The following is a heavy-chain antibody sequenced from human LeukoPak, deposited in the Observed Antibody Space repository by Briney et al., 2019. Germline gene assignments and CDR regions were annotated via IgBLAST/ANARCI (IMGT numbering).Heavy chain of an antibody. CDR2: SYTSGST. CDR3: ARDPPYGDYWYFDL. Sequence: SETLSLTCTVSGGSISSYYWSWIRQPAGKGLEWIGRSYTSGSTNYNPTLKSRVTMSVDTSKNQFSLKLSSVTAADTAVYYCARDPPYGDYWYFDLWGRGTLVTVSS. D-gene: IGHD4-17*01. CDR1: GGSISSYY. V-gene: IGHV4-4*07. J-gene: IGHJ2*01.